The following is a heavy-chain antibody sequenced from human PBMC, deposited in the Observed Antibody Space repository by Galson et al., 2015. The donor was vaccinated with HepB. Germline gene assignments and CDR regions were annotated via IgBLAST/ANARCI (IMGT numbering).Heavy chain of an antibody. CDR2: ISYDGSNK. J-gene: IGHJ4*02. Sequence: SLRLSCAASGFTFSSYAMHWVRQAPGKGLEWVAVISYDGSNKYYADSVKGRFTISRDNSKNTLYLQMNSLRAEDTAVYYCARAGIVGATTSDIIDYWGQGTLVTVSS. V-gene: IGHV3-30-3*01. CDR1: GFTFSSYA. D-gene: IGHD1-26*01. CDR3: ARAGIVGATTSDIIDY.